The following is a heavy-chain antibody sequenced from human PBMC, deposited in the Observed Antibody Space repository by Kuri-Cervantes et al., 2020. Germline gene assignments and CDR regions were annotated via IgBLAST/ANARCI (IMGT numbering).Heavy chain of an antibody. CDR3: AKGTTLGEWLVPFDY. J-gene: IGHJ4*02. V-gene: IGHV3-23*01. CDR2: ISGSGGAI. D-gene: IGHD6-19*01. Sequence: GESLKISCEASGFTFSTYVMNWVRQAPGKGLEWVSYISGSGGAIYYADSVRGRFTISRDNSKNTLYMQINSLRAEDTAVYYCAKGTTLGEWLVPFDYWGQGTLVTVSS. CDR1: GFTFSTYV.